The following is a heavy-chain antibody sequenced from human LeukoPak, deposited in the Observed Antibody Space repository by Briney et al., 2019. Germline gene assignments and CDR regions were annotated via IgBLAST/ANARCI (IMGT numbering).Heavy chain of an antibody. V-gene: IGHV7-4-1*02. D-gene: IGHD3-3*01. CDR1: GYTFTGYY. J-gene: IGHJ6*02. Sequence: GASVKVSCKASGYTFTGYYMHWVRQAPGQGLEWMGWINTNTGNPTYAQGFTGRFVFSLDTSVSTAYLQISSLKAEDTAVYYCARGTAPGYFFGVVYDYYYGMDVWGQGTTVTVSS. CDR2: INTNTGNP. CDR3: ARGTAPGYFFGVVYDYYYGMDV.